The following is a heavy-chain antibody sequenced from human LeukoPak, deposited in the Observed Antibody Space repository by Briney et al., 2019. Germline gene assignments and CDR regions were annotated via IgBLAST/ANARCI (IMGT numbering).Heavy chain of an antibody. Sequence: GGSLSLSCSAAGFGISTYSMNWVRQAPGKGLEWVSSVSSSGKYVYYGDSVKGRFTLSRDDAKNELYLQMNSLRAEDTALYYCARDRYGSSVGGMDVWGQGTTVTVSS. CDR1: GFGISTYS. J-gene: IGHJ6*02. V-gene: IGHV3-21*06. CDR2: VSSSGKYV. D-gene: IGHD6-6*01. CDR3: ARDRYGSSVGGMDV.